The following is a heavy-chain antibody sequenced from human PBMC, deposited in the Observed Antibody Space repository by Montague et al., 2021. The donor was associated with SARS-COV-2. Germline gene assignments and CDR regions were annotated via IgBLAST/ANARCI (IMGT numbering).Heavy chain of an antibody. J-gene: IGHJ3*02. CDR2: SYYSGTT. V-gene: IGHV4-39*01. CDR1: GDSFTSPKYY. D-gene: IGHD3-10*01. Sequence: SETLSLTCTVSGDSFTSPKYYCAWIRQPPGKGLEWIGSSYYSGTTCDNPSLRSQVTMSVNTSKTQFSLKMNSVTAADTVVYYCARGSYGSGSYHAFDIWSQGTVVAVSS. CDR3: ARGSYGSGSYHAFDI.